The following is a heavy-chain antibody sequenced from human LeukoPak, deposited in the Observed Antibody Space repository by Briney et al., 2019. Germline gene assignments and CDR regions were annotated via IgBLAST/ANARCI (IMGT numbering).Heavy chain of an antibody. J-gene: IGHJ4*02. V-gene: IGHV3-48*04. CDR3: TRGRTGNYFDY. D-gene: IGHD7-27*01. CDR2: ITPSGSTI. Sequence: GGSLRLSCAASGFSSTSFTIIWVRQAPGKGLEWVSYITPSGSTIQYADSVKGRFTISRDSAKNSLYLQMNSLGAGDTAVYYCTRGRTGNYFDYWGQGTLVTVSS. CDR1: GFSSTSFT.